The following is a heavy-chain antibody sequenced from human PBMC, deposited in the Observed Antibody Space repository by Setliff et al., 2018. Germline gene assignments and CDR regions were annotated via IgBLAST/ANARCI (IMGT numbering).Heavy chain of an antibody. Sequence: VASVKVSCKASGYTFTDFGASWVRQAPGQGLEWVGWISPHNGNTYYAPKFQGTVLMTADTSTTTAYLELRSLRSDDTAVYYCSRLVRFCTRIVCQRLSGDDYWGQGTLVTVSS. J-gene: IGHJ4*02. D-gene: IGHD3-10*01. CDR3: SRLVRFCTRIVCQRLSGDDY. CDR2: ISPHNGNT. V-gene: IGHV1-18*01. CDR1: GYTFTDFG.